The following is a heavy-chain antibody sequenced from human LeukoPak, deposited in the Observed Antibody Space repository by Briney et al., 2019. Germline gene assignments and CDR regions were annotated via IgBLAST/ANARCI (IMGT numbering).Heavy chain of an antibody. Sequence: SETLSLTCAVSGVSVGSGGYSWSWIRQPPGKGLEWIGYIYHSGSSYYNPSLKSRVTISVDTSKNQFSLKLSSVTAADTAVYYCARGRRGTTVTNWSRSENPPTARYFDLWGRGTLVTVSS. V-gene: IGHV4-30-2*01. D-gene: IGHD4-17*01. CDR3: ARGRRGTTVTNWSRSENPPTARYFDL. CDR1: GVSVGSGGYS. CDR2: IYHSGSS. J-gene: IGHJ2*01.